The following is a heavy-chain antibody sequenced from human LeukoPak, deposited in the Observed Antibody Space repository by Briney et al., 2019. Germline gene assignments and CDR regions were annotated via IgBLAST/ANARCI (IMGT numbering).Heavy chain of an antibody. D-gene: IGHD5-18*01. V-gene: IGHV1-3*01. CDR1: GYTFTSYA. Sequence: ASVKVSCKASGYTFTSYAMHWVRQAPGQRLEWMGWINAGNGNTKYSQKFQGRVTITRDTSASTAYMELSSLRSEDTAVYYCARGGATAMVNRASLNWFDPWGQGTLSPSPQ. CDR2: INAGNGNT. J-gene: IGHJ5*02. CDR3: ARGGATAMVNRASLNWFDP.